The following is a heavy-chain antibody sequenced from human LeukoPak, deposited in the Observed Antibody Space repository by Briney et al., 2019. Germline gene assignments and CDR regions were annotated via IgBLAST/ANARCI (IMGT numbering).Heavy chain of an antibody. D-gene: IGHD3-10*01. CDR3: ARKTYYYDSGSYSKSYYFDY. J-gene: IGHJ4*02. CDR1: GFTFSSYG. CDR2: ISYDGSNT. Sequence: GRSLRLSCAASGFTFSSYGMQWVRQAPGKGLEWVAVISYDGSNTYYADSVKGRFTISRDNAKNSLFLQLNSLRAEDTAVYYCARKTYYYDSGSYSKSYYFDYWGQGTLVTVSS. V-gene: IGHV3-30*03.